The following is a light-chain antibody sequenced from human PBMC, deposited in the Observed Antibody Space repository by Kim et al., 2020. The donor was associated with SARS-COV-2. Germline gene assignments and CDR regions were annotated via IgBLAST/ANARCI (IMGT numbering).Light chain of an antibody. CDR3: QQYDSLPLI. CDR2: DAS. J-gene: IGKJ5*01. Sequence: DIQISQSPSSLYASIGDRVTITCQASQEIHDYLSWFQQKPGKAPKLLIYDASHLEPGVPSRFSGSGSGTHFIFTISSLQPEDIATYFCQQYDSLPLIFGQGTRLEIK. V-gene: IGKV1-33*01. CDR1: QEIHDY.